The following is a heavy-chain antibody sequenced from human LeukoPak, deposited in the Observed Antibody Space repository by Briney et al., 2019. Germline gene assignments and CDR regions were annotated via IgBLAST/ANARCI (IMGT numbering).Heavy chain of an antibody. CDR2: ISGSGGST. CDR3: AKSFMITFGGVIVLHDAFDI. Sequence: GGSLGLSCAASGFTFSSYAMSWVRQAPGKGLEWVSAISGSGGSTYYADSVKGRFTISRDNSKNTLYLQMNSLRAEDTAVYYCAKSFMITFGGVIVLHDAFDIWGQGTMVTVSS. D-gene: IGHD3-16*02. V-gene: IGHV3-23*01. CDR1: GFTFSSYA. J-gene: IGHJ3*02.